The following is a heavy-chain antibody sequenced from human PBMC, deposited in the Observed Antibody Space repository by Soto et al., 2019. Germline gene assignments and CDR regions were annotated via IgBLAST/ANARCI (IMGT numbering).Heavy chain of an antibody. CDR1: GFTFSSYS. D-gene: IGHD6-6*01. CDR2: ISSSSSTI. Sequence: QPGGSLRLSCAASGFTFSSYSMNWVRQAPGKGLEWVSYISSSSSTIYYADSVKGRLTISRDNAKNSLYLQMNSLRAEDTAVYYCARDWTPIKYSSSSSNFDYWGQGTLVTVSS. CDR3: ARDWTPIKYSSSSSNFDY. J-gene: IGHJ4*02. V-gene: IGHV3-48*01.